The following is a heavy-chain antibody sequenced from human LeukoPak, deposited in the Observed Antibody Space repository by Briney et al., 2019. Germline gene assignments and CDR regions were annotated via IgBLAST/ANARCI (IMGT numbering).Heavy chain of an antibody. CDR3: ARGVYVAAAQYGY. CDR2: IYYSGTT. V-gene: IGHV4-59*01. CDR1: GGSISSYY. Sequence: SETLSLTCTVSGGSISSYYWNWIRQPPGKGLEWIGYIYYSGTTNYNPSLKSRVTISVDTSKNQFSLKLSSVTAADTAVYYCARGVYVAAAQYGYWGQGTLVTVSS. J-gene: IGHJ4*02. D-gene: IGHD6-13*01.